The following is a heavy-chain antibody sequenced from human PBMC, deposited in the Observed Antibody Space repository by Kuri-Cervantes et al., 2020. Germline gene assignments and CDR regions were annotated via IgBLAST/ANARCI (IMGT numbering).Heavy chain of an antibody. CDR3: AREPVIGYCSGGSCYGGMDV. CDR1: GFTFSSYA. V-gene: IGHV3-48*01. CDR2: ISSSSSTI. D-gene: IGHD2-15*01. J-gene: IGHJ6*02. Sequence: GESLKISCAASGFTFSSYAMRWVRQAPGKGLEWVSYISSSSSTIYYADSVKGRFTISRDNAKNSLYLQMNSLRAEDTAVYYCAREPVIGYCSGGSCYGGMDVWGQGTTVTVSS.